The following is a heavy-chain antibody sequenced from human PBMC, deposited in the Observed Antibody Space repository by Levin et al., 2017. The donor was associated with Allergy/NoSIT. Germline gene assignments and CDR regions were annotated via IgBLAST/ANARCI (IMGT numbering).Heavy chain of an antibody. V-gene: IGHV3-48*03. Sequence: GESLKISCAASGFTFSSYEMNWVRRAPGKGLEWVSYISSTGSTIYSADSVKGRFTISRDNAKNSLYLHMNSLRAEDTAVYYCARQLGNCWSGYNYFGYWGQGTLVTVSS. D-gene: IGHD3-3*01. J-gene: IGHJ4*02. CDR1: GFTFSSYE. CDR3: ARQLGNCWSGYNYFGY. CDR2: ISSTGSTI.